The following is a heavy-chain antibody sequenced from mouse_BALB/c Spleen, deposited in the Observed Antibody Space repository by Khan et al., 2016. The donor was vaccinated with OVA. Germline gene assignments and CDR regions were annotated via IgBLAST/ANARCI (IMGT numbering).Heavy chain of an antibody. CDR1: GFNIKDTY. CDR2: IDPASGNI. CDR3: VSPNWFAY. Sequence: EVQLQESGAELVKPGASVKLSCTASGFNIKDTYMHWVKQRPEQGLEWIGRIDPASGNIKYDPKFQGKATITADTSSNTAYPQLSNLTSEHTAVYYCVSPNWFAYWGQGTLVTVSA. J-gene: IGHJ3*01. V-gene: IGHV14-3*02.